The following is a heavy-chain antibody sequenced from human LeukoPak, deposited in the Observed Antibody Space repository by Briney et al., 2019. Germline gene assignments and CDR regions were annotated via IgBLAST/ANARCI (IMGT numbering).Heavy chain of an antibody. CDR1: GYTFTGYY. V-gene: IGHV1-2*02. J-gene: IGHJ4*02. CDR3: ARSTVTTGDFDY. D-gene: IGHD4-17*01. CDR2: INPNSGGT. Sequence: ASVKVSCKASGYTFTGYYMHWVRQAPGQGLEWMGWINPNSGGTNYAQKFQGRVTMTRGTSISTAYMELSRLRSDDTAVYYCARSTVTTGDFDYWGQGTLVTVSS.